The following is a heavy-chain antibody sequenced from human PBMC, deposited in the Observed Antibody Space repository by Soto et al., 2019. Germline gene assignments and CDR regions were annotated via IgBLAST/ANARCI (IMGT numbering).Heavy chain of an antibody. CDR2: IYHSGST. CDR3: ARAGPGFCTNGVCWFDP. J-gene: IGHJ5*02. D-gene: IGHD2-8*01. Sequence: SETLSLTCAVSGGSISSSNWRSWVRQPPGKGLEWIGEIYHSGSTNYNPSLKSRVTISVDKSKNQFSLKLSSVTAADTAVYYCARAGPGFCTNGVCWFDPWGQGTLVTVSS. CDR1: GGSISSSNW. V-gene: IGHV4-4*02.